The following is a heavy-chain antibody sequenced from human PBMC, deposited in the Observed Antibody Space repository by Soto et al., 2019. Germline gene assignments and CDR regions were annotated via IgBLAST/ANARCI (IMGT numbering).Heavy chain of an antibody. Sequence: QVQLQESGPGLVKPSQTLSLTCTVSSGSINSGDYYWTWIRQPPGKGLEWIGYISYSGGTDDNPPLKTTLPISRDTCTTHSPLRLTSVITADTAVYYCATRGVDYCDSQRRSDTWGQGTLVTVSS. D-gene: IGHD3-22*01. J-gene: IGHJ5*02. CDR3: ATRGVDYCDSQRRSDT. CDR2: ISYSGGT. CDR1: SGSINSGDYY. V-gene: IGHV4-30-4*01.